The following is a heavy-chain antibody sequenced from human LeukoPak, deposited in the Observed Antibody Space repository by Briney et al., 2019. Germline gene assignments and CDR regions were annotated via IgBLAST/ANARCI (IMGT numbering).Heavy chain of an antibody. J-gene: IGHJ4*02. Sequence: GGSLRLSCAASGFTFSSYSMNWVRQAPGKGLEWVSSISSSSSYIYYAGSVKGRFTISRDSAKNSLYLQMNSLRAEDTAVYYCARVGGATIIWGQGTLVTVSS. CDR3: ARVGGATII. D-gene: IGHD1-26*01. CDR2: ISSSSSYI. V-gene: IGHV3-21*01. CDR1: GFTFSSYS.